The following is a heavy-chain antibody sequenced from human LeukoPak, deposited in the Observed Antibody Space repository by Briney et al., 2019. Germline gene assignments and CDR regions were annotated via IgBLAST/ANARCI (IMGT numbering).Heavy chain of an antibody. D-gene: IGHD3-3*01. CDR3: AKGSRITIFPPFDP. Sequence: GGSLGLSCAASGFTFSSYAMSWFRQAPGKGLEWVSAISGSGGSTYYADSVKGRFTISRDNSKNTLYLQMNSLRAEDTAVYYCAKGSRITIFPPFDPWGQGTLVTVSS. V-gene: IGHV3-23*01. CDR2: ISGSGGST. CDR1: GFTFSSYA. J-gene: IGHJ5*02.